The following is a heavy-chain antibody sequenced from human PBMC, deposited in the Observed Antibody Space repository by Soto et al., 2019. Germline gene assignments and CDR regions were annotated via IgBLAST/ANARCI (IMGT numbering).Heavy chain of an antibody. J-gene: IGHJ4*02. CDR2: ISSTTNYI. Sequence: QLLESGGGLVQPGGSLRLSCAASGFTFSDYAMSWVRQAPGKGLEWVSSISSTTNYIYYGDSMKGRFTISRDNAKNSLYLEMNSLRAEDTAVYYCARESEDLTSNFDYWGQGTLVTVSS. V-gene: IGHV3-21*06. CDR3: ARESEDLTSNFDY. CDR1: GFTFSDYA.